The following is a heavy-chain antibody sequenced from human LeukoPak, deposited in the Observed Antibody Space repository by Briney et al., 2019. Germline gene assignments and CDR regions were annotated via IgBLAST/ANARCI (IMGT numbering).Heavy chain of an antibody. CDR3: ARVWIASGSYYDDRGAFDY. CDR1: GYFISSGYY. Sequence: SETLSLTCTVSGYFISSGYYWGWIRQPPGQGLEWIGNIYHGGTTYYNPSLKSRVTISVDTSKNQFSLKLNSVTAADTAVYYCARVWIASGSYYDDRGAFDYWGQGTLVTVSS. V-gene: IGHV4-38-2*02. D-gene: IGHD1-26*01. CDR2: IYHGGTT. J-gene: IGHJ4*02.